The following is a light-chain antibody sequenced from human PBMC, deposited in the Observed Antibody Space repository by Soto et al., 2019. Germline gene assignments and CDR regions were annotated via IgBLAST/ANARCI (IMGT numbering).Light chain of an antibody. Sequence: SYELTQPPSVSVAPGQTAKITCGGNNIGTYSVQWYQQRPGQAPVLVVYEDSDRPSGIPERFSGSNSGNTATLIISRVEAVDEADYYCQVWDTTSDWVFGGGTKLTVL. V-gene: IGLV3-21*02. CDR2: EDS. CDR1: NIGTYS. J-gene: IGLJ3*02. CDR3: QVWDTTSDWV.